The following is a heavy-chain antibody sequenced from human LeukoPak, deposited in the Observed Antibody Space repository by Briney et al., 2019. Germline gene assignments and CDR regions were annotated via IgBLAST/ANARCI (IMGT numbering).Heavy chain of an antibody. CDR1: GFTFSDYA. Sequence: GGSLRLSCAASGFTFSDYAMHWVRQAPGKGLEWVAVISKDGSDKYYPGSVRGRFTISRDNSKNTIYLQMDSLRAEDMAIYYCARDYWWNYDYWGQGTLVTVPS. V-gene: IGHV3-30-3*01. CDR2: ISKDGSDK. CDR3: ARDYWWNYDY. D-gene: IGHD1-7*01. J-gene: IGHJ4*02.